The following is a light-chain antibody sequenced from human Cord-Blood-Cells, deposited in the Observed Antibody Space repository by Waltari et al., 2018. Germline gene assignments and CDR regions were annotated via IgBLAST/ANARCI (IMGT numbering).Light chain of an antibody. CDR2: SNS. Sequence: QSVLTQPPSASGTPGQRVTISCSGSSSNIGSNTVNWYQQLPGTAPKLLIYSNSPRPSVVPDRFSGSKSGTSASLAISGLQSEDEADYYCAAWDDSLNGRVFGGGTKLTVL. V-gene: IGLV1-44*01. J-gene: IGLJ2*01. CDR1: SSNIGSNT. CDR3: AAWDDSLNGRV.